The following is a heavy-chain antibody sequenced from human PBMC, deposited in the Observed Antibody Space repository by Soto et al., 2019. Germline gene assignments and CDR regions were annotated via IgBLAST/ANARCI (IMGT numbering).Heavy chain of an antibody. CDR1: GFPFTSYA. V-gene: IGHV3-30-3*01. CDR2: ISSDGSTI. J-gene: IGHJ4*02. Sequence: QVLLVESGGGVVQPGTSLTLSCAASGFPFTSYAMHWVRQTPEKGLQWLTIISSDGSTIHYVDSVKGRFTISRDNSKNTVYLQMNSLRADDTAVYYCARGTGSRSFLIDYWGQGTLVTVSS. D-gene: IGHD3-10*01. CDR3: ARGTGSRSFLIDY.